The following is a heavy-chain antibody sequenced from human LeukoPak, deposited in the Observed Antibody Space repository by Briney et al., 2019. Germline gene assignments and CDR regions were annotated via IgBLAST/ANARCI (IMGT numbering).Heavy chain of an antibody. CDR1: GNSISNYA. Sequence: ASVKVSCKASGNSISNYAVSWVRQAPGQGFEWMGWISVYNGHTNYALKLQGRVTMTTDTSTSTAYMELRTLRSDDTAVYYCARKDEYSYGCLDYWGQGTLVTVSS. D-gene: IGHD5-18*01. V-gene: IGHV1-18*01. J-gene: IGHJ4*02. CDR3: ARKDEYSYGCLDY. CDR2: ISVYNGHT.